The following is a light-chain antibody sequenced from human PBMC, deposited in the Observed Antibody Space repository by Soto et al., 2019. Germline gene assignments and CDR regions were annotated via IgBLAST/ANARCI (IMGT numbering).Light chain of an antibody. Sequence: QSVLTQPASVSGSPGQSITISCTGTSSDVGIYNLVSWYQQHAGKAPRLMIYEDNKRPSGVSNRFSGSKSGNTASLTISGLQAEDEADYYCSSYAGISTPVVFGGGTQLTVL. CDR1: SSDVGIYNL. J-gene: IGLJ7*01. CDR3: SSYAGISTPVV. CDR2: EDN. V-gene: IGLV2-23*01.